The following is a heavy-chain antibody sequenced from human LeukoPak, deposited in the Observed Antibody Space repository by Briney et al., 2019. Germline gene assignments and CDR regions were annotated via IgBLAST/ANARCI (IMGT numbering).Heavy chain of an antibody. Sequence: SETLSLTCTVSGGSISRYYWSWIRQPPGKGLEWIGYIYYSGSTNFNPSLKSRVTISVDTSKNQFSLKLSSVTAADTAVYYCARGGYDILTGPLDYWGQGTLVTVSS. J-gene: IGHJ4*02. V-gene: IGHV4-59*01. CDR3: ARGGYDILTGPLDY. CDR1: GGSISRYY. D-gene: IGHD3-9*01. CDR2: IYYSGST.